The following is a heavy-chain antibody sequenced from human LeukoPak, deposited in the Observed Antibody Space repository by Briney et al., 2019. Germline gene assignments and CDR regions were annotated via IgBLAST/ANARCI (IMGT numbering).Heavy chain of an antibody. V-gene: IGHV4-34*01. CDR1: GGSFSGYY. CDR2: INHSGST. CDR3: ASDSFYDSGGYFYY. D-gene: IGHD3-22*01. Sequence: SETLSLTCAVYGGSFSGYYWSWIRQPPGKGLEWIGEINHSGSTNYNPSLKSRVTISVGTSKNQFSLKLSSVTAADTAVYYCASDSFYDSGGYFYYWGQGTLVTVSS. J-gene: IGHJ4*02.